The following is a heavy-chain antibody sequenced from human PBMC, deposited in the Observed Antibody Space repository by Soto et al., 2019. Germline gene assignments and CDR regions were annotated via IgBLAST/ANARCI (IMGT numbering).Heavy chain of an antibody. CDR2: INPKTGDT. CDR1: GYTFTDSH. J-gene: IGHJ4*02. Sequence: QVQLVQSGTEVKKPGASVKVSCKASGYTFTDSHIHWVRQASGQGLEWLGWINPKTGDTNYPQKFQGRITMTRDTSMSTAYMELTNLTSDDTALYYCERDPPRYFTSSPEGAGLWGQGTLVTVSS. V-gene: IGHV1-2*02. D-gene: IGHD2-21*01. CDR3: ERDPPRYFTSSPEGAGL.